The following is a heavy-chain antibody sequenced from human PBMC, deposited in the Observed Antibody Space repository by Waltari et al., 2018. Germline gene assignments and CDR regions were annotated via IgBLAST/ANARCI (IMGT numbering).Heavy chain of an antibody. D-gene: IGHD3-16*01. Sequence: QVQLIQSGTEVRKPGASVKVSCKTSGYTFTRYDLHWVRQAAGQGLEWLGWMSPATCDTGYAQKFQCRINMTRNTSINTAYLELSSLTSEDTAIYYCARDIMAPWGQGTRVSVSS. J-gene: IGHJ5*02. V-gene: IGHV1-8*01. CDR3: ARDIMAP. CDR1: GYTFTRYD. CDR2: MSPATCDT.